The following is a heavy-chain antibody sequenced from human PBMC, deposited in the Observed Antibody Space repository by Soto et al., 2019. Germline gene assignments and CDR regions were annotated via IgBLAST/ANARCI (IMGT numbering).Heavy chain of an antibody. V-gene: IGHV4-4*07. Sequence: SETLSLTCAVYGGSISSYYWSWIRQPAGKGLEWIGRIYTSGSTNYNPSLKSRVTMSVDTSKNQFSLKLSSVTAADTAVYYCARDLSSWYPTGFDYWGQGTLVTVSS. D-gene: IGHD6-13*01. CDR2: IYTSGST. CDR3: ARDLSSWYPTGFDY. CDR1: GGSISSYY. J-gene: IGHJ4*02.